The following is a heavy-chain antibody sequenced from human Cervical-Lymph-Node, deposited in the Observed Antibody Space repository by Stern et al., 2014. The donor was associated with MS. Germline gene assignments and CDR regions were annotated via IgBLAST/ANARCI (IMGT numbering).Heavy chain of an antibody. V-gene: IGHV1-69*01. J-gene: IGHJ5*02. CDR1: GGTFSKFP. D-gene: IGHD6-13*01. CDR3: ALSSETSDRWYSLGYDL. CDR2: SLPVFGTP. Sequence: VPLVESGAEVMKPGSSVKVSCKASGGTFSKFPRSVVRQAPGQGLDWRGGSLPVFGTPTYAQEFRGRVTITADVSTSTVYMELSSLRSDDTAVYYCALSSETSDRWYSLGYDLWGQGTLVTVSS.